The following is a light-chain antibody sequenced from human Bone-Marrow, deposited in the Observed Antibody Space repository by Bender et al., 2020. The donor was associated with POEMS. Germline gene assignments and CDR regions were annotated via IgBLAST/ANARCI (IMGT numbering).Light chain of an antibody. V-gene: IGLV1-50*01. CDR2: GNT. CDR1: SSNIGAGYG. Sequence: QSVLTQPPSVSEAPGQRVTISCTGSSSNIGAGYGVQWYQQLPGTAPKLLIYGNTNRPSGVPARFSGSKSGTSASLAISDIQSEDEGDYYCSSWDDSLSGWVFGGGTKLTVL. J-gene: IGLJ3*02. CDR3: SSWDDSLSGWV.